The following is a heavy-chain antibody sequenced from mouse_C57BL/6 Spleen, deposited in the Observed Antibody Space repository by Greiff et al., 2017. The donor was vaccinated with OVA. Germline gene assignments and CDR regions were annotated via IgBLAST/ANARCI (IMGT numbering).Heavy chain of an antibody. CDR2: INPGSGGT. D-gene: IGHD2-4*01. V-gene: IGHV1-54*01. Sequence: QVQLKQSGAELVRPGTSVKVSCKASGYAFTNYLIEWVKQRPGQGLEWIGVINPGSGGTNYNEKFKGKATLTADKSSSTAYMQLSSLTSEDSAVYFCARYGDYDGNFDYWGQGTTLTVSS. CDR1: GYAFTNYL. CDR3: ARYGDYDGNFDY. J-gene: IGHJ2*01.